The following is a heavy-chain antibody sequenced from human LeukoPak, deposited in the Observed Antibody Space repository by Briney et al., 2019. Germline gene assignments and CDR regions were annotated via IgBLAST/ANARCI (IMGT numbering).Heavy chain of an antibody. CDR3: AKYCSAANCYHGIDY. J-gene: IGHJ4*02. CDR2: ISGSGSGT. D-gene: IGHD2-15*01. V-gene: IGHV3-23*01. CDR1: GFTFSGYE. Sequence: GGSLRLSCAASGFTFSGYEMNWVRQAPGKGLEWVSAISGSGSGTYYADSVTGRFTISRDNSKNTLYLHMNSLRAEDTAVYYCAKYCSAANCYHGIDYWGQGTLVTVSP.